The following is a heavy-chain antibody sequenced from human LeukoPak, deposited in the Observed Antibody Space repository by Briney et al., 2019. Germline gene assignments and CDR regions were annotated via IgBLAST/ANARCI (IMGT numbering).Heavy chain of an antibody. Sequence: SVKVSCKASGGTFSSYAISWVRQAPGQGLEWMGGIIPIFGTANHAQKFQGRVTITADESTSTAYMELSSLRSEDTAVYYCARDSTSSSAFDYWGQGTLVTVSS. D-gene: IGHD6-6*01. CDR1: GGTFSSYA. CDR2: IIPIFGTA. CDR3: ARDSTSSSAFDY. V-gene: IGHV1-69*01. J-gene: IGHJ4*02.